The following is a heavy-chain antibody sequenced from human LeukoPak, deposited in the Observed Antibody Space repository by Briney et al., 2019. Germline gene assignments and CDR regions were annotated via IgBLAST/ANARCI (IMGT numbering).Heavy chain of an antibody. Sequence: PGGSLRLSCAASGFTFKSYGMNWVRQAPGKGLQWVSGISGSGVSTYYADSVKGRFTISRDNAKNTLYLQMNSLRAEDTAVYYCAREGSGEYCSGGSCYYYYYYMDVWGKGTTVTVSS. V-gene: IGHV3-23*01. CDR3: AREGSGEYCSGGSCYYYYYYMDV. CDR2: ISGSGVST. CDR1: GFTFKSYG. D-gene: IGHD2-15*01. J-gene: IGHJ6*03.